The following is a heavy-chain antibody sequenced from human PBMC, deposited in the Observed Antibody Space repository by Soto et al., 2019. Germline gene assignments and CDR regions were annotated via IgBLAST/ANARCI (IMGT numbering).Heavy chain of an antibody. CDR1: GFTVSSNY. CDR3: ARESIAVAGVNWFDP. J-gene: IGHJ5*02. CDR2: IYSGGST. Sequence: TGGSLRLSCAASGFTVSSNYMSWVRQAPGKGLEWVSVIYSGGSTYYADSVKGRFTISRDNSKNTLYLQMNSLRAEDTAVYYCARESIAVAGVNWFDPWGQGTLVTVSS. D-gene: IGHD6-19*01. V-gene: IGHV3-66*01.